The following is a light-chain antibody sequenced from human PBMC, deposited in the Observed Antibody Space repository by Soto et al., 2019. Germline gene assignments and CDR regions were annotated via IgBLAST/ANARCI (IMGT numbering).Light chain of an antibody. CDR3: SSYTSSRTLV. J-gene: IGLJ1*01. CDR1: SSDVGGYNY. V-gene: IGLV2-14*01. CDR2: EVS. Sequence: QSVLTKPASVYGSPGQSITISCTGTSSDVGGYNYVSWYQQHPGKAPKLMIYEVSNRPSGVSNRFSGSKSGNTASLTISVPQSEDEADYYGSSYTSSRTLVFGTGTKVTVL.